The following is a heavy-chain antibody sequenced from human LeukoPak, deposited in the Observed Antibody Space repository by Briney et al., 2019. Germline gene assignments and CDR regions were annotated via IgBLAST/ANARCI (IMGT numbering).Heavy chain of an antibody. J-gene: IGHJ5*02. Sequence: PSETLSLTCAVYGGSFSGYYWSWIRQPPGKGLEWIGEINHSGSTNYNPSLKSRVTISVDTSKNQFSLKLSSVTAADTAVYYCARGPPLLWFGELLTGARNWFDPWGQGTLVTVSS. CDR3: ARGPPLLWFGELLTGARNWFDP. CDR2: INHSGST. V-gene: IGHV4-34*01. D-gene: IGHD3-10*01. CDR1: GGSFSGYY.